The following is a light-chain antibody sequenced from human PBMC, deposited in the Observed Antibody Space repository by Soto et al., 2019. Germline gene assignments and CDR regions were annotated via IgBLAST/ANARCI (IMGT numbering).Light chain of an antibody. Sequence: EIVLTQSPATLSLSPGERATLSCRASQSVSSNFLAWYQQKPGQAPRLLFYGASNRATGIPDRFSGSGSGTDFTLTISRLEPEDFAVYYCQQYDSSPLTFGGGTKVEIK. CDR2: GAS. CDR3: QQYDSSPLT. V-gene: IGKV3-20*01. CDR1: QSVSSNF. J-gene: IGKJ4*01.